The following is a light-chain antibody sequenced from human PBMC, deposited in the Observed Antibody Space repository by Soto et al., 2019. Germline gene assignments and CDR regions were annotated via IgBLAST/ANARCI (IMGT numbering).Light chain of an antibody. CDR2: DAS. V-gene: IGKV3-11*01. Sequence: IVMTQSPATLSVSPMEGATLCCRGIQSVSSNLAWYQQRPGQAPRLLIYDASSRATGIPDRFSGSGSGTDFILTISSLEPEDFAVYYCQQSSNWPPEITFGQGTRLEI. CDR3: QQSSNWPPEIT. CDR1: QSVSSN. J-gene: IGKJ5*01.